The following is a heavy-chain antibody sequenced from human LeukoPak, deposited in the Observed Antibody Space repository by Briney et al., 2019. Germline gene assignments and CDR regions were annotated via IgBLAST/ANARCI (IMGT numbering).Heavy chain of an antibody. V-gene: IGHV4-4*07. J-gene: IGHJ3*02. CDR1: GGSISGYY. CDR2: IYTSGST. D-gene: IGHD4-4*01. Sequence: SETLSLTCTVSGGSISGYYWSWIRQPAGKGLEWIGRIYTSGSTNYNPSLKSRVTMSVDTSKNQFSLKLSSVTAADTAVYYCARGSLATVSADAFDIWGQGTMVTVSS. CDR3: ARGSLATVSADAFDI.